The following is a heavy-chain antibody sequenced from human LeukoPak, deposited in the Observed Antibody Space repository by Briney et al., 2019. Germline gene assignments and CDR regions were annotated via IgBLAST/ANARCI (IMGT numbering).Heavy chain of an antibody. CDR3: ARRYDSSGYYYGNWFDP. D-gene: IGHD3-22*01. CDR2: IIPIFGTA. V-gene: IGHV1-69*05. Sequence: SVKVSCKASGYTFTSYGISWVRQAPGQGLEWMGWIIPIFGTANYAQKFQGRVTITTDESTSTAYMELSSLRSEDTAVYYCARRYDSSGYYYGNWFDPWGQGTLVTVSS. J-gene: IGHJ5*02. CDR1: GYTFTSYG.